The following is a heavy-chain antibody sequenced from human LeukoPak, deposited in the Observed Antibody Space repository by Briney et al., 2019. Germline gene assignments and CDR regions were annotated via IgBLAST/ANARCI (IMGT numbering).Heavy chain of an antibody. CDR1: GGSISNYY. V-gene: IGHV4-59*01. CDR2: ISYSGST. CDR3: ARVDFWSDQGHYYYYGMDV. J-gene: IGHJ6*02. D-gene: IGHD3-3*01. Sequence: SETLSLTCTVSGGSISNYYWSWIRQPPGKGLEWIGYISYSGSTNYNPSLRSRVTISVDTSKNQFSLKLSSVTAADTAVYYCARVDFWSDQGHYYYYGMDVWGQGTTVTVSS.